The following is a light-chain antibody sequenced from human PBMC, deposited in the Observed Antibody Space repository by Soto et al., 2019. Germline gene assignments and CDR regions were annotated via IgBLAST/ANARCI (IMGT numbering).Light chain of an antibody. V-gene: IGKV1-39*01. J-gene: IGKJ1*01. Sequence: DIQMTQSPSSLSASVGDRVTITCRASQSISRYLNWYLQKPGKAPELLAYHSSTLQSGVPPRFSGSGFGTDFTLTINSLQPEDFATYYCQQTYTTPTWTFGQGTKVDIK. CDR2: HSS. CDR3: QQTYTTPTWT. CDR1: QSISRY.